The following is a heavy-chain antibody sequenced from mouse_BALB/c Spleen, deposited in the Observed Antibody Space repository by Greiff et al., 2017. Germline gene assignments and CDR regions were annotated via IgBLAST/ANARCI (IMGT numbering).Heavy chain of an antibody. J-gene: IGHJ4*01. V-gene: IGHV14-3*02. CDR3: ARSTTYYAMDY. CDR1: GFNIKDTY. D-gene: IGHD5-5*01. Sequence: EVQLVESGAELVKPGASVKLSCTASGFNIKDTYMHWVKQRPEQGLEWIGRIDPANGNTKYDPKFQGKATITADTSSNTAYLQLSSLTSEDTAVYYCARSTTYYAMDYWGQGTSVTVSS. CDR2: IDPANGNT.